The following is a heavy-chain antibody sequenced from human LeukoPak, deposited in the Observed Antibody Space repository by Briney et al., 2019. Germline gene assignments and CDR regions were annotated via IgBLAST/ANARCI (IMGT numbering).Heavy chain of an antibody. CDR1: GFSLTTTGVG. CDR3: AHSSKDGYYRNSYFFDS. J-gene: IGHJ4*02. V-gene: IGHV2-5*01. Sequence: KESGPTLVKPTQTLTLTCSFYGFSLTTTGVGVGWIRQPPGKALEWLAPIYWNDDRRYSPSLNSRLTITKDASKNQVGLTVTNMDPVDTATYYCAHSSKDGYYRNSYFFDSWGQGTLVTVSS. CDR2: IYWNDDR. D-gene: IGHD3-22*01.